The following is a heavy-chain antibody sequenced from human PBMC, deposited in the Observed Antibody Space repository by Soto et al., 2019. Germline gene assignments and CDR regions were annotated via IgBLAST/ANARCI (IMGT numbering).Heavy chain of an antibody. J-gene: IGHJ4*02. V-gene: IGHV3-23*01. CDR3: AKGGTFGGVIVIPNFDY. CDR2: ISGSGGST. CDR1: GFTFSSYA. Sequence: PGGSLRLSCAASGFTFSSYAMSWVRQAPGKGLEWVSAISGSGGSTYYADSVKGRFTISRDNSKNTLYLQMNSLRAEDTAVYYCAKGGTFGGVIVIPNFDYWGQGTLVTVSS. D-gene: IGHD3-16*02.